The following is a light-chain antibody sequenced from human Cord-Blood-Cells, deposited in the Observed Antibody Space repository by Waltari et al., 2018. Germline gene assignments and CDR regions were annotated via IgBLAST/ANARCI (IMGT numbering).Light chain of an antibody. V-gene: IGKV1-16*02. J-gene: IGKJ2*01. CDR1: QGISNY. CDR2: AAS. CDR3: QQYNSYPYT. Sequence: DIQMTQSPSSLFPSVEARVTITWRASQGISNYLAWFQQKPGKAPKSLFYAASSLQSGVPSKFSGSGSVTDFTLTVSSLQPEDFATYYCQQYNSYPYTFGQGTNLESK.